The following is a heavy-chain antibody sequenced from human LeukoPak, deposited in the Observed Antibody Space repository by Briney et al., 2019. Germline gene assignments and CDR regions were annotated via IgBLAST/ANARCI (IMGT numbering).Heavy chain of an antibody. CDR1: GFTFSSYA. CDR2: ISGTGDST. Sequence: GGSLRLSCAASGFTFSSYAMSWVRQAPGKGLEWVSAISGTGDSTYYTDSVKGRFTISRDNSKNTLYLQMNSLRAEDTAVYYCVKGMSYDILTGLDYWGQGTLVTVSS. J-gene: IGHJ4*02. V-gene: IGHV3-23*01. CDR3: VKGMSYDILTGLDY. D-gene: IGHD3-9*01.